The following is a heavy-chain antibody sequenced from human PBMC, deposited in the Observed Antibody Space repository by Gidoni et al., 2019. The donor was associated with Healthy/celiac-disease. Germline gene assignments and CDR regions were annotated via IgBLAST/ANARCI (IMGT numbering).Heavy chain of an antibody. J-gene: IGHJ2*01. D-gene: IGHD6-19*01. V-gene: IGHV3-11*06. CDR2: ISSSSSYT. CDR3: AGRPWGWQWQYFDL. Sequence: QVQLVESGGGLVKTGGSLRLSCAASGFPFSDYYMSWIRQAPGKGLEWVSYISSSSSYTNYADSVKGRFTISRDNAKNSLYLQMNSLRAEDTAVYYCAGRPWGWQWQYFDLWGRGTLVTVSS. CDR1: GFPFSDYY.